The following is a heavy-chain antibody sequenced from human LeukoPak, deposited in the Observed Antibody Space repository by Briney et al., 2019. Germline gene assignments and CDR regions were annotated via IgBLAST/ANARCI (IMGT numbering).Heavy chain of an antibody. CDR3: AREGNSGWRDDGFDI. V-gene: IGHV3-74*01. D-gene: IGHD6-19*01. J-gene: IGHJ3*02. CDR1: GFTFSSYG. Sequence: GGSLRLSCAASGFTFSSYGMHWVRQAPGKGLVWVSRIHSDGSDTTYADSVKGRFTISRDNAKNTLYLQMNSLRAEDTAVYYCAREGNSGWRDDGFDIWGQGTMVTVSS. CDR2: IHSDGSDT.